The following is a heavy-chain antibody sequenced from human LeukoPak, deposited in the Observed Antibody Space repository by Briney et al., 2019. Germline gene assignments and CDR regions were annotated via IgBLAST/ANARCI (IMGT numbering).Heavy chain of an antibody. CDR3: ARERSDFWSGYYYYYMDV. CDR2: IYYSGST. V-gene: IGHV4-59*01. D-gene: IGHD3-3*01. J-gene: IGHJ6*03. Sequence: PSETLSLTCTVSGGSISSYYWSWIRQPPGKGLEWIGYIYYSGSTNYNPSLKSRVTISVDTSKNQFSLKLSSVTAADTAVYYCARERSDFWSGYYYYYMDVWGKGTTVTVSS. CDR1: GGSISSYY.